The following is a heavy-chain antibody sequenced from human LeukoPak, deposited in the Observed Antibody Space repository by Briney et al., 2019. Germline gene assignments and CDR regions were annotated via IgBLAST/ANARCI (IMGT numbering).Heavy chain of an antibody. CDR2: INPSGSST. D-gene: IGHD1-26*01. V-gene: IGHV1-46*01. CDR3: ARDNSVGETAWWFDP. J-gene: IGHJ5*02. CDR1: GYTFTDYY. Sequence: ASVKVSCTASGYTFTDYYMHWVRQAPGQGLEWMGLINPSGSSTTYAQKFQGRVTMTRDMFTSTDYMELTSLTSDDTAVYYCARDNSVGETAWWFDPWGQGTLVTVSS.